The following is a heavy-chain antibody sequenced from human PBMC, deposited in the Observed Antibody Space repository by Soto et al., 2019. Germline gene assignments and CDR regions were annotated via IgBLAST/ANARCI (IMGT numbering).Heavy chain of an antibody. Sequence: GGSLRLSCAASGFTFSSYWMSWVRQTPGKGLEWVANIKQDGSEKYYVDSVKGRFTISRDNAKNSLYLQMNSLRAEDTAVHYCARDPQGPGSYHYYMDVWGKGTTVTVSS. J-gene: IGHJ6*03. D-gene: IGHD5-12*01. CDR2: IKQDGSEK. CDR1: GFTFSSYW. CDR3: ARDPQGPGSYHYYMDV. V-gene: IGHV3-7*01.